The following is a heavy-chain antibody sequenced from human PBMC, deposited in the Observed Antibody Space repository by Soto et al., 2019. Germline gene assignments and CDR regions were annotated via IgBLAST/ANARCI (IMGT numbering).Heavy chain of an antibody. V-gene: IGHV1-69*13. D-gene: IGHD6-19*01. CDR1: GGTFSSYA. Sequence: SVKVSCRASGGTFSSYAISWVRQAPGQGLEWMGGIIPIFGTANYAQKFQGRVTITADESTSTAYMELSSLRSEDTAEDYCAREGTPGIAVAFDYWGQGTMVTVSS. CDR2: IIPIFGTA. J-gene: IGHJ4*01. CDR3: AREGTPGIAVAFDY.